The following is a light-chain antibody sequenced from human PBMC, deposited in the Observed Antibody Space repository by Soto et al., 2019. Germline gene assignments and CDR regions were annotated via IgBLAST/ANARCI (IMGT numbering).Light chain of an antibody. CDR2: EVT. V-gene: IGLV2-8*01. Sequence: QSALAQPPSASGSPGQSVTISCTGTSSDVGGYNFVSWYQQHPGKAPKLIIYEVTKRPSGVPDRFSGSKSVNTASLTVSGLQAEDEADYYCCSYAGNNKLVFRSGTKLTVL. J-gene: IGLJ1*01. CDR1: SSDVGGYNF. CDR3: CSYAGNNKLV.